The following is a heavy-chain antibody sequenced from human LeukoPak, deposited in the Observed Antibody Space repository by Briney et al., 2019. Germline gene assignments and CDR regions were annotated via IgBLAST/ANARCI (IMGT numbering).Heavy chain of an antibody. CDR3: ASQDTVTTPMGMTY. Sequence: GGSLRLSCAASGFTFSSYSMNWVRQAPGKGLEWVSSISSSSSYIYYADSVKGRFTISRDNAKNSLYLQMNSLRAEDTAVYYCASQDTVTTPMGMTYWGQGTLVTVSS. D-gene: IGHD4-11*01. CDR1: GFTFSSYS. J-gene: IGHJ4*02. V-gene: IGHV3-21*01. CDR2: ISSSSSYI.